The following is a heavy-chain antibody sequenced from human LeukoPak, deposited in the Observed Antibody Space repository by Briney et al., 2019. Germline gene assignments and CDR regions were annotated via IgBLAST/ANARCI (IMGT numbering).Heavy chain of an antibody. V-gene: IGHV3-23*01. CDR1: GFTFSSYA. CDR2: ISGSGGST. Sequence: GGSLRVSCAASGFTFSSYAMSWVRQAPGNGLEWVSAISGSGGSTYYADSVKGRFTISRDNSKNTLYLQMNSLRAEDTAVYYCAKGGDYDFWSGQDNTYFDYWGQGTLVTVSS. J-gene: IGHJ4*02. D-gene: IGHD3-3*01. CDR3: AKGGDYDFWSGQDNTYFDY.